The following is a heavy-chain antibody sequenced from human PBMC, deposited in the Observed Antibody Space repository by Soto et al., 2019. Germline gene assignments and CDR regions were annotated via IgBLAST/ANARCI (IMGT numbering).Heavy chain of an antibody. Sequence: PSETLSLTCALSGHSISSNYYWGWIRQAPGKGPEWIASIYHTGSTSYNPSLKSRVTISEDTSKNQFSLRLSSVTAADTAVYYCVRAQYSSSWSGVYWGQGTLVTVSS. J-gene: IGHJ4*02. CDR2: IYHTGST. CDR3: VRAQYSSSWSGVY. V-gene: IGHV4-38-2*01. CDR1: GHSISSNYY. D-gene: IGHD6-13*01.